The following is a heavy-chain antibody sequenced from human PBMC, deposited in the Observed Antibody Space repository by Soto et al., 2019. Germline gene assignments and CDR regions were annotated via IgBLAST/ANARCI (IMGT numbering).Heavy chain of an antibody. Sequence: AASVKVSCKASGYTFTSYGISWVRQAPGQGLEWMGWISGYIGNTKYAQNLQGRVTMTTDTPTTTAYMELRSLRFDDTAVYYCARVFENYYDSSGPDAFDIWGQGTMVTVSS. CDR2: ISGYIGNT. V-gene: IGHV1-18*04. CDR1: GYTFTSYG. CDR3: ARVFENYYDSSGPDAFDI. J-gene: IGHJ3*02. D-gene: IGHD3-22*01.